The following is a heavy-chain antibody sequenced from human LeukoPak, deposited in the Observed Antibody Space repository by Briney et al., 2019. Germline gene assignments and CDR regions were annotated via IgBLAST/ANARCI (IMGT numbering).Heavy chain of an antibody. Sequence: SGTLSLTCTVSGGSSSSYYWSWIRQPPGKRLEWIGYIYYSGSTNYNPTLKSRVNISVDTSKNQCTLELSSVTAADTAVYYCARETRTYDMDVWGQGTTVTVSS. CDR2: IYYSGST. CDR1: GGSSSSYY. V-gene: IGHV4-59*01. CDR3: ARETRTYDMDV. J-gene: IGHJ6*02.